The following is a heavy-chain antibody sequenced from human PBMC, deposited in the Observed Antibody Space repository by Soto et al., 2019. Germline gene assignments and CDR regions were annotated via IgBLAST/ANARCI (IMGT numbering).Heavy chain of an antibody. D-gene: IGHD3-10*01. CDR1: GGSISSYY. Sequence: LSLTCTVSGGSISSYYWSWIRQPPGKGLEWIGYIYYSGSTNYNPSLKSRVTISVDTSKNQFSLKLSSVTAADTAVYYCARDKASGSYYNWFDPWGQGTLVTVSS. J-gene: IGHJ5*02. CDR2: IYYSGST. V-gene: IGHV4-59*01. CDR3: ARDKASGSYYNWFDP.